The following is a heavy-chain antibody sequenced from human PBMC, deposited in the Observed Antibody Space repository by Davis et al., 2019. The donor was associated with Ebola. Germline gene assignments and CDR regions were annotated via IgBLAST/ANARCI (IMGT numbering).Heavy chain of an antibody. CDR1: GYTFTSYD. D-gene: IGHD5-18*01. Sequence: AASVKVSCKASGYTFTSYDINWVRQATGQGLEWMGWMNPNSGNTGYAQKFQGRVTMTRNTSISTACMELSSLRSEDTAVYYCARRRGVTDDAFDIWGQGTMVTVSS. J-gene: IGHJ3*02. V-gene: IGHV1-8*01. CDR2: MNPNSGNT. CDR3: ARRRGVTDDAFDI.